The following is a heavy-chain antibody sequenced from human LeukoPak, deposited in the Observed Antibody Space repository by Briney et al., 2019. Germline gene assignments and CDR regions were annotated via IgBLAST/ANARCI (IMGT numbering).Heavy chain of an antibody. CDR3: ASPQAYSSGWYYFDY. Sequence: GGPLRLSCAASGFTFSSYAMHWVRQAPGKGLEWVAVISYDGSNKYYADSLKGRFTISRDNSKNTLYLQMNSLRAEDTAVYYCASPQAYSSGWYYFDYWGQGTLVTVSS. CDR2: ISYDGSNK. V-gene: IGHV3-30-3*01. J-gene: IGHJ4*02. CDR1: GFTFSSYA. D-gene: IGHD6-19*01.